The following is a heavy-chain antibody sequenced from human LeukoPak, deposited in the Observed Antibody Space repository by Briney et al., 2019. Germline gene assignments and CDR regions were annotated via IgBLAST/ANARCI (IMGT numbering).Heavy chain of an antibody. D-gene: IGHD6-13*01. V-gene: IGHV3-20*04. CDR2: TDWKGGST. CDR1: GFTFDDYG. Sequence: PGGSLRLSCAASGFTFDDYGTSWVRQAPGKGLEWVSGTDWKGGSTAYGDSVKGRFTISRDNAKNSLYLQMNSLRAEDTALYYCARYSSSWETYYFDNWGQGTLVTVSS. J-gene: IGHJ4*02. CDR3: ARYSSSWETYYFDN.